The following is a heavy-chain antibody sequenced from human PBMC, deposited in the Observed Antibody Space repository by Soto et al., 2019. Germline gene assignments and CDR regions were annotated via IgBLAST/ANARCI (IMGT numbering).Heavy chain of an antibody. V-gene: IGHV1-18*04. CDR3: ERNRSDVYGWLEH. D-gene: IGHD3-3*01. CDR2: INAYIAYA. CDR1: GYTFHDYT. Sequence: QVQLVQSEAEVKEPGASVKVSCKASGYTFHDYTISRVRQATGQGLEWMGWINAYIAYAQSVMNLRGRVSMTADTSTNTAYMELRKLRSDDTAVYYCERNRSDVYGWLEHWVQGTLVTVSS. J-gene: IGHJ5*02.